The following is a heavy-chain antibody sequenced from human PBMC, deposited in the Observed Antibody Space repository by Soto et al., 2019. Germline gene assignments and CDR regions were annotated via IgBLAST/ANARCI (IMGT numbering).Heavy chain of an antibody. CDR2: ISTTGGT. CDR1: GGSTSTYH. Sequence: SETLSLTCSVSGGSTSTYHWSWIRQPAGKGLEWIGRISTTGGTNYGPSLESRVTMSLDTSKNYFSLELTSVTAADTAVYYCAKGAGPPWFDPWGQGILVTVSS. CDR3: AKGAGPPWFDP. V-gene: IGHV4-4*07. J-gene: IGHJ5*02.